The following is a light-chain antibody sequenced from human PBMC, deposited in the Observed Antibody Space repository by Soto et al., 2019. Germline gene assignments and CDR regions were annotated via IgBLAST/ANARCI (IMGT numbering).Light chain of an antibody. CDR3: QQSDSTLSIT. CDR2: AAS. J-gene: IGKJ5*01. V-gene: IGKV1-39*01. Sequence: DIQMTQSPSSLSASVGDRVTITCRASESISRHLNWYQQKPGKAPKLLIYAASSLQNGVPSRFSGSGSGTDFTLTTINLRPEEFATYYCQQSDSTLSITFGQGTRLEIK. CDR1: ESISRH.